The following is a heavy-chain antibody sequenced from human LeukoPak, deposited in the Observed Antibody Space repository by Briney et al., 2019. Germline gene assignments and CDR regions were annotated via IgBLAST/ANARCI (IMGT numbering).Heavy chain of an antibody. CDR2: ISYDGSNK. J-gene: IGHJ6*02. Sequence: GGSLRLSCAASGFTFSSYAMHWVRQAPGKGLEWVAVISYDGSNKYYADSVKGRFTISRDNSKNTLYLQMNSLRAEDTAVYYCARATGAATHYYYHGMDVWGQGTTVTVSS. CDR3: ARATGAATHYYYHGMDV. CDR1: GFTFSSYA. D-gene: IGHD3-10*01. V-gene: IGHV3-30-3*01.